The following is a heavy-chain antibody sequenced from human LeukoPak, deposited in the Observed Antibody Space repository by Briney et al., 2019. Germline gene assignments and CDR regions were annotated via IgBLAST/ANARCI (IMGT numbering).Heavy chain of an antibody. J-gene: IGHJ4*02. D-gene: IGHD5-24*01. CDR1: GFTVSSNY. V-gene: IGHV3-66*01. CDR3: ARDLAGYNSFDY. Sequence: GGSLRLSCAASGFTVSSNYMSWVRQAPGKGLEWVSSIYSGGSTYYTDSVKGRFTISRDNSRNTLYLQMNSLRAEDTAVYYCARDLAGYNSFDYWGQGTLVTVSS. CDR2: IYSGGST.